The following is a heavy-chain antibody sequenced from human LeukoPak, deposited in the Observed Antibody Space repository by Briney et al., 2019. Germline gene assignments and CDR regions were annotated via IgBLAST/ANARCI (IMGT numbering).Heavy chain of an antibody. CDR2: ISSSSSYI. CDR1: GFTFSSYS. Sequence: GGSLRLSCAASGFTFSSYSMNWVRQAPGEGLEWVSSISSSSSYIYYADSVKGRFTISRDNAKNSLYLQMNSLRAEDTAVYYCAREATGGLRGEYYFDYWGQGTLVTVSS. CDR3: AREATGGLRGEYYFDY. V-gene: IGHV3-21*01. D-gene: IGHD1-14*01. J-gene: IGHJ4*02.